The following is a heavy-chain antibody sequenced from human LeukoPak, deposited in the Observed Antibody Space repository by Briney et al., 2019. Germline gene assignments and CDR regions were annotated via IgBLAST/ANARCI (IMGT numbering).Heavy chain of an antibody. V-gene: IGHV3-7*01. Sequence: GGSLRLSCAGSGFTVRSYWMHWVRQAPGKGLEWVANIKEDGSEKYYVDSVKGRFTISRDTPNASVYLQMNSLRAEDPAVYYCARRYFDWFLGAGGSLDIWGQGTMVTVSS. D-gene: IGHD3-9*01. CDR3: ARRYFDWFLGAGGSLDI. CDR2: IKEDGSEK. J-gene: IGHJ3*02. CDR1: GFTVRSYW.